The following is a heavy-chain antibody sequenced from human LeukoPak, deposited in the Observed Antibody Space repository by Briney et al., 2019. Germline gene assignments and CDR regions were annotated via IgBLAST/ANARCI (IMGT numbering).Heavy chain of an antibody. V-gene: IGHV3-23*01. J-gene: IGHJ5*02. D-gene: IGHD2-2*01. Sequence: GGSLRLSCAASGFTFSTYAMTSVRQAPGKGPEWVSAISGSGGSTYYADSVKGRFTISRDNSKNTLYLQMNSLRAEDTAVYYCAKLPREYCSSTSCPNWFDPWGQGTLVTVSS. CDR3: AKLPREYCSSTSCPNWFDP. CDR2: ISGSGGST. CDR1: GFTFSTYA.